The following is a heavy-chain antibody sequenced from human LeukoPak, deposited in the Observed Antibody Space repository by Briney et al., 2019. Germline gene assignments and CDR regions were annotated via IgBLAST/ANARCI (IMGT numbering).Heavy chain of an antibody. D-gene: IGHD5-18*01. CDR3: AVDPDTANWFDP. J-gene: IGHJ5*02. CDR1: GGTFSSYA. CDR2: IIPIFGTA. V-gene: IGHV1-69*13. Sequence: GASVKVSCKASGGTFSSYAISWVRQAPGQGLEWMGGIIPIFGTANYAQKFQGRVTITADESASTAYMELSSLRSEDTAVYYCAVDPDTANWFDPWGQGTLATVSS.